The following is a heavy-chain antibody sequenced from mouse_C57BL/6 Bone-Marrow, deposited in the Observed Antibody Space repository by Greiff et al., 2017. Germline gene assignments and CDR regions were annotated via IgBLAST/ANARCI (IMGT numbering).Heavy chain of an antibody. D-gene: IGHD1-1*01. CDR1: GYTFTSYG. J-gene: IGHJ2*01. CDR3: AREGVYDGSPDY. Sequence: QVQLQQSGAELARPGASVKLSCKASGYTFTSYGISWVKQRTGQGLEWIGEIYPRSGNTYYNEKFKGKATLTADKSSSTAYMELRSLTSEDSAVYFCAREGVYDGSPDYGGQGTTLTVSS. CDR2: IYPRSGNT. V-gene: IGHV1-81*01.